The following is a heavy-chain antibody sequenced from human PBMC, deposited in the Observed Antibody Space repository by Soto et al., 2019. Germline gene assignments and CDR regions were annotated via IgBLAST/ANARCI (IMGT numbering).Heavy chain of an antibody. V-gene: IGHV4-4*02. J-gene: IGHJ5*02. CDR1: GGSISSNNW. Sequence: LSLTCAVSGGSISSNNWWNWVRQPPGKGLEWIGEIHHSGSTNYNPSLKSRVTISVDKSKNQFSLKLNSVTAADTAVYYCARARQYCSSFSCYLDPWGQGTLVTVSS. D-gene: IGHD2-2*01. CDR3: ARARQYCSSFSCYLDP. CDR2: IHHSGST.